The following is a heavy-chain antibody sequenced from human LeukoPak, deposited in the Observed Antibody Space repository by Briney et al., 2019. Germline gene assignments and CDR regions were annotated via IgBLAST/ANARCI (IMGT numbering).Heavy chain of an antibody. CDR2: INTSGGST. Sequence: ASVKVSCKASGYIFTNYYMHWVRQAPGQGLERMGIINTSGGSTSSAQKFQGRVTMTRDTSTSTVYMELSGLRSEDTALYYCARDAFLSGSLSPIDYWGQGTLVTVSS. D-gene: IGHD5-12*01. V-gene: IGHV1-46*01. CDR3: ARDAFLSGSLSPIDY. J-gene: IGHJ4*02. CDR1: GYIFTNYY.